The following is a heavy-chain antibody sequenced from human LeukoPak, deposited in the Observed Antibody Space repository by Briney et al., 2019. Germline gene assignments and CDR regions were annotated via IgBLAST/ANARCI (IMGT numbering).Heavy chain of an antibody. CDR2: ISYSGGTT. V-gene: IGHV3-23*01. CDR3: AKDFTMGIVDY. Sequence: PGGSLRLSCAASXFTFSTCIMNWVRQAPGKGLEWVSTISYSGGTTYYADSVKGRFTISRDNSKNTLCLQMNSLRADDTALYYCAKDFTMGIVDYWGQGTLVTVSS. J-gene: IGHJ4*02. CDR1: XFTFSTCI. D-gene: IGHD3-3*01.